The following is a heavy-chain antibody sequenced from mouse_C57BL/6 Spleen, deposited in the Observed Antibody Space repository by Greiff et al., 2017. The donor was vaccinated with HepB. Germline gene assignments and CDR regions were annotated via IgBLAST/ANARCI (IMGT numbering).Heavy chain of an antibody. CDR2: IYPGDGDT. J-gene: IGHJ1*03. Sequence: VQRVESGPELVKPGASVKISCKASGYAFSSSWMNWVKQRPGKGLEWIGRIYPGDGDTNYNGKFKGKATLTADKSSSTAYMQLSSLTSEDSAVYFCARDYYGSSYWYFDVWGTGTTVTVSS. CDR3: ARDYYGSSYWYFDV. V-gene: IGHV1-82*01. D-gene: IGHD1-1*01. CDR1: GYAFSSSW.